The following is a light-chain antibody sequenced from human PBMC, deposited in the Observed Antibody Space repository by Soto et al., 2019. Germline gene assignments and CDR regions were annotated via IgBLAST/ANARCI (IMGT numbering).Light chain of an antibody. CDR2: GAS. CDR3: QQYIHWPPLT. Sequence: EIGVKQSPATLSVSPGERATLSCRASQSVRSNLAWYQQKPGQGPRLLSFGASTRATDIPARFRGSGSGTECTLTTSSLEAEYFAVYYCQQYIHWPPLTFGGGPKVDIK. V-gene: IGKV3-15*01. CDR1: QSVRSN. J-gene: IGKJ4*01.